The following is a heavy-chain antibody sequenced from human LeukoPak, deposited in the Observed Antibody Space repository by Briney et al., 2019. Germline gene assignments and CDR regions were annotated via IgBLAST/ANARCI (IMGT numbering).Heavy chain of an antibody. D-gene: IGHD3-22*01. CDR2: IYYSGST. CDR3: ASRYYYDTRGYFLH. CDR1: GGSISSGSYY. V-gene: IGHV4-39*01. J-gene: IGHJ1*01. Sequence: PSETLSLTCTVSGGSISSGSYYWSWIRQPAGKGLEWIGSIYYSGSTYYSASFKSRVTISVDTSQNQFSLKLRSVTAADRAVYYCASRYYYDTRGYFLHWGQGTLVTVSS.